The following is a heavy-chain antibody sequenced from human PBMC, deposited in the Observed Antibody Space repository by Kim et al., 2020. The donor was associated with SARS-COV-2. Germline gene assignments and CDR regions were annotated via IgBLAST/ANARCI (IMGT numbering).Heavy chain of an antibody. J-gene: IGHJ4*01. Sequence: SETLSLTCPVSGGALSSNNSFWVWIRQPRGKGLAWIGTICYSGSTDYNPSLKSRVTISQDTSKKQFSLMLSSITAADTALYYCARESGGYGTYYFDYWGQG. CDR3: ARESGGYGTYYFDY. D-gene: IGHD1-26*01. CDR1: GGALSSNNSF. CDR2: ICYSGST. V-gene: IGHV4-39*07.